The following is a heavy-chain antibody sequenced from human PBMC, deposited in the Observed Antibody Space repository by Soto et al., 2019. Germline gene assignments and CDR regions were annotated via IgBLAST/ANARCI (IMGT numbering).Heavy chain of an antibody. Sequence: QVQLQESGPGLVRPSETLSLTCTVSGASISSPNYWGWVRQPPGKGLEWIGSLDYSGSTHYNPSLESRVTLSMDTSRNHFSLRLNSVTAADTAMYFCARRDCSGGSCYFDYWGQGTLVAV. CDR2: LDYSGST. D-gene: IGHD2-15*01. CDR3: ARRDCSGGSCYFDY. CDR1: GASISSPNY. J-gene: IGHJ4*02. V-gene: IGHV4-39*02.